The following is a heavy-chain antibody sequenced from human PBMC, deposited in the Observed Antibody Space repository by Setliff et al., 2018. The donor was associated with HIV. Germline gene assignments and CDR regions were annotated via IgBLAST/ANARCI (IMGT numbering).Heavy chain of an antibody. CDR1: GDSISTYY. CDR3: ARGLYYGDYGY. D-gene: IGHD4-17*01. CDR2: IYFTGSS. V-gene: IGHV4-59*01. J-gene: IGHJ4*02. Sequence: PETLSLTCTVSGDSISTYYGSWIRQPPGKGLEWIGSIYFTGSSDNNPSLKNRVTLSVDTSKHQFSLTLSSVTAADTAVYYCARGLYYGDYGYWGQGTLVTVSS.